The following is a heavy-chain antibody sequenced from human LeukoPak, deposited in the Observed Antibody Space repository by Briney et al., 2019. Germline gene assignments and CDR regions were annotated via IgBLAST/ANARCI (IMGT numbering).Heavy chain of an antibody. CDR3: ARGGYSTVVTPFDY. Sequence: GGSLRLSCPASGFTFSSYSMNWVRQAPGKGLEWVSSISSSSSYIYYADSVKGRFTISRDNAKNSLYLQMNSLRAEDTAVYYCARGGYSTVVTPFDYWGQGTLVTVSS. CDR2: ISSSSSYI. CDR1: GFTFSSYS. J-gene: IGHJ4*02. V-gene: IGHV3-21*01. D-gene: IGHD4-23*01.